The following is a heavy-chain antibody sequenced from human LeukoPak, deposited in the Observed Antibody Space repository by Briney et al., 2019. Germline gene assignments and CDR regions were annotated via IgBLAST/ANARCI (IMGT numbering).Heavy chain of an antibody. CDR1: GGSISSSSYY. J-gene: IGHJ4*02. D-gene: IGHD1-26*01. Sequence: SETLSLTCTVSGGSISSSSYYWGWIRQPPGKGLEWIGSIYYSGSTYYNPSLKSRVTISVDTSKNQFSLKLRSVTAADTAMYYCARAQWELPDYWGQGTLVTVSS. CDR2: IYYSGST. CDR3: ARAQWELPDY. V-gene: IGHV4-39*07.